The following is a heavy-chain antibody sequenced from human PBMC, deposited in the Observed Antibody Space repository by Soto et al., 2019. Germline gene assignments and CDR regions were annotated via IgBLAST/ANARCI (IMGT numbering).Heavy chain of an antibody. D-gene: IGHD3-10*01. Sequence: PRLSCAASGFTFSTYWMHWVRQAPGKGLVWVSRINYDGSSTDYADSVKGRFTISRDNAKNTLYLQMNTLTAEDTAVYYCTRGPRPTSVGTGAYWGQGTLVTVS. CDR3: TRGPRPTSVGTGAY. CDR1: GFTFSTYW. J-gene: IGHJ4*02. CDR2: INYDGSST. V-gene: IGHV3-74*01.